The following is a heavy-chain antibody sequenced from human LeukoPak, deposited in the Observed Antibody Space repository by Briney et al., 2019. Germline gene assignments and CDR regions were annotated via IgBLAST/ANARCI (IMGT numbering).Heavy chain of an antibody. CDR2: INTDGSGT. J-gene: IGHJ3*02. Sequence: GGSLRLSCEASGFXFSSYWIHWVRQAPGKGLVWVSRINTDGSGTTYADSVRGRFTISRDNAKTTLYLQMSSLRAEDTAVYYCARSVPWQAAFDIWGQGTMVTVSS. V-gene: IGHV3-74*01. CDR1: GFXFSSYW. CDR3: ARSVPWQAAFDI.